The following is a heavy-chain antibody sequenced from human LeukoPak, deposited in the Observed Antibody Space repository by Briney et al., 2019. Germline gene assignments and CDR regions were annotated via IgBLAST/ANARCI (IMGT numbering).Heavy chain of an antibody. CDR2: IYHSGST. CDR1: GYSISSGYY. J-gene: IGHJ4*02. CDR3: ARLPNWTYVLDY. D-gene: IGHD1-7*01. V-gene: IGHV4-38-2*01. Sequence: SETLSLTCAVSGYSISSGYYWGWIRQPPGKGLEWIGSIYHSGSTYYNPSLKSRVTISVDTSKNQFSLKLSSVTAADTAVYYCARLPNWTYVLDYWGQGTLVTVSS.